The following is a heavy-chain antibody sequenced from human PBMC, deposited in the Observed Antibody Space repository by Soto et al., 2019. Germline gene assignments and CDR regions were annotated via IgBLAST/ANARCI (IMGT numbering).Heavy chain of an antibody. V-gene: IGHV3-74*01. CDR3: ATAGNYRFDY. Sequence: EVQLVESGGGSFQPGGSLRLSCAASGFTFSSSWVHWVSQAPGKGLVWVSRINPDGTTTDYADSVKGRFTISRDNAGNTLYLQMTSLRDEDTAVYYCATAGNYRFDYWGQGTLVIVSS. J-gene: IGHJ4*02. D-gene: IGHD3-16*02. CDR1: GFTFSSSW. CDR2: INPDGTTT.